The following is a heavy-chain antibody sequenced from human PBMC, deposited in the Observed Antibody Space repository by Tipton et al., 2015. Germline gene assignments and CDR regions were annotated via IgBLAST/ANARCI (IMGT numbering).Heavy chain of an antibody. CDR3: ARHVSFYYDTHGSDALDI. D-gene: IGHD3-22*01. V-gene: IGHV5-51*01. Sequence: QSGAEVKKPGASVKVSCKASGYSFTTYWIAWVRQMPGKGLEWMGIIYPDDSDTRYSPSFQGQVTISADKSINTAYLQWSSLKASDTAVYYCARHVSFYYDTHGSDALDIWAQGTMVTVSS. J-gene: IGHJ3*02. CDR1: GYSFTTYW. CDR2: IYPDDSDT.